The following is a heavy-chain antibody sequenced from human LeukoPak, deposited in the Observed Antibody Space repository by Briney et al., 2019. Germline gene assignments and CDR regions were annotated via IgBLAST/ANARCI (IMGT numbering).Heavy chain of an antibody. Sequence: PGGSLRLSCAASGFTLNTYAMSWVPQAPGKGLECVSTISGSGTNTYYTDSVKGRFTISRDSSKNTLFLQMNSLRAEDTAVYYCASGGESIAAAGPDYWGQGTLVTVSS. V-gene: IGHV3-23*01. CDR1: GFTLNTYA. D-gene: IGHD6-13*01. J-gene: IGHJ4*02. CDR2: ISGSGTNT. CDR3: ASGGESIAAAGPDY.